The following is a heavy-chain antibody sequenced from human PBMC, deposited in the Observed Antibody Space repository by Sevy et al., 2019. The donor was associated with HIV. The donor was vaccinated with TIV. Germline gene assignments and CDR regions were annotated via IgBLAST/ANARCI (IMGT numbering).Heavy chain of an antibody. CDR1: GFSLSTSGVG. Sequence: SGPTLVKPTQTLTLTRTFSGFSLSTSGVGVGWIRQPPGKALEWLALIYWNDDKRYSPSLKSRLTITKDTSKNQVVLTMTNMDPVDTATYYCAHSKYDSSDTDNWFDPWGQGTLVTVSS. J-gene: IGHJ5*02. D-gene: IGHD3-22*01. V-gene: IGHV2-5*01. CDR2: IYWNDDK. CDR3: AHSKYDSSDTDNWFDP.